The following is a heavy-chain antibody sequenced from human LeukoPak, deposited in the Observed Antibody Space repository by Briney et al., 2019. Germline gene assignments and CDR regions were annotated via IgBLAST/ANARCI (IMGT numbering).Heavy chain of an antibody. CDR3: VRGGWELDY. V-gene: IGHV3-48*04. Sequence: GSLRLSCVASGFTFSSYWMNWVRQAPGKGLEWVSYISSSSSTIYYADSVKGRFTISRDNAKNSLYLQMNSLRVEGTAVYYCVRGGWELDYWGQGTLVTVSS. J-gene: IGHJ4*02. CDR1: GFTFSSYW. D-gene: IGHD4-23*01. CDR2: ISSSSSTI.